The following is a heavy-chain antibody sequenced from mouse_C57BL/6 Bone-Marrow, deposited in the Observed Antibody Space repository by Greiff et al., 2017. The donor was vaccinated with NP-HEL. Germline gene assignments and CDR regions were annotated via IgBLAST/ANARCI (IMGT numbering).Heavy chain of an antibody. CDR1: GFTFSSYA. J-gene: IGHJ2*01. D-gene: IGHD1-1*02. Sequence: EVKLMESGEGLVKPGGSLKLSCAASGFTFSSYAMSWVRQTPEKRLEWVAYISSGGDYIYYADTVKGRFTISRDNARNTLYLQMSSLKSEDTAMYYCTRGGGILDYWGQGTTLTVSS. CDR3: TRGGGILDY. CDR2: ISSGGDYI. V-gene: IGHV5-9-1*02.